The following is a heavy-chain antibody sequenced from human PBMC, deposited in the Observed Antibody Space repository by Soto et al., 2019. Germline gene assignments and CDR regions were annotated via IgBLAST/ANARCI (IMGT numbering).Heavy chain of an antibody. J-gene: IGHJ2*01. D-gene: IGHD2-2*01. CDR3: ARIMPTSWYFDL. Sequence: EVQLVESGGGLVQPGGSLRLSCAASGFTFSDPYMDWVRQAPGKGLEWVGRTRNKANSYTTEYAASVKGRFTISRDDSRNSLYLQMNSLKTEDTAVYYCARIMPTSWYFDLWGRGTLVTVSS. CDR2: TRNKANSYTT. CDR1: GFTFSDPY. V-gene: IGHV3-72*01.